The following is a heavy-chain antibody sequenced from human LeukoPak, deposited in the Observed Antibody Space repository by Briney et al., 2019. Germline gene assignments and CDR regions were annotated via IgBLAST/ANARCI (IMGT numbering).Heavy chain of an antibody. CDR2: ISSSSSYI. D-gene: IGHD4-17*01. J-gene: IGHJ5*02. Sequence: GGSLGLSCAASGFTFGSYSMNWVRQAPGKGLEWVSSISSSSSYIYYADSVKGRFTISRDNAKNSLYLQMNSLRAEDTAVYYCARDRDYGRFDPWGQGTLVTVSS. V-gene: IGHV3-21*04. CDR1: GFTFGSYS. CDR3: ARDRDYGRFDP.